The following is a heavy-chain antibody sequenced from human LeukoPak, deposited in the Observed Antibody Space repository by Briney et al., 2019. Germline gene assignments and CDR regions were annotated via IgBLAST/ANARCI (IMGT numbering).Heavy chain of an antibody. J-gene: IGHJ4*02. Sequence: ASVKVSCKVSGYTLTELSMHWVRQAPGKGLEWMGGFDPEDGETIYAQKFQGRVTMTEDTSTDTAYMELSSLRSEDTAVYYCVTDTAFAGTAYYFDYWGQGTLVTVSS. CDR2: FDPEDGET. V-gene: IGHV1-24*01. CDR1: GYTLTELS. D-gene: IGHD6-13*01. CDR3: VTDTAFAGTAYYFDY.